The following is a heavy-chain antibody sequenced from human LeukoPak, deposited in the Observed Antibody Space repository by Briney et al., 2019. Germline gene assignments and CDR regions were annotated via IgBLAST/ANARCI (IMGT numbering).Heavy chain of an antibody. D-gene: IGHD3-16*01. J-gene: IGHJ4*02. Sequence: GGSLRLSCAASGFTFSSYAMHWVRQAPGKGLEWVAVISYDGSNKYYADSVKGRFTISRDNSMNTLYLQMNSLRAEDTAVYYCAKVRWGSDNALDSWGQGTMVTGSS. CDR3: AKVRWGSDNALDS. V-gene: IGHV3-30*04. CDR2: ISYDGSNK. CDR1: GFTFSSYA.